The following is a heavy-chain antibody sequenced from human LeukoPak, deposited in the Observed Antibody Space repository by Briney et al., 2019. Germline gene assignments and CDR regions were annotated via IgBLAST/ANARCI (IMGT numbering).Heavy chain of an antibody. V-gene: IGHV4-59*08. D-gene: IGHD3-3*01. J-gene: IGHJ4*02. CDR3: ARQAYDFWSGYSRPHFDY. Sequence: SETLSLTCTVTGGSIRSYYWSWIRQPPGKGLEWIGYIHYSGSPKYNPSLKSRVTISVDTSKNQFSLKLSSVTAADTAVYYCARQAYDFWSGYSRPHFDYWGQGTLVTVSS. CDR2: IHYSGSP. CDR1: GGSIRSYY.